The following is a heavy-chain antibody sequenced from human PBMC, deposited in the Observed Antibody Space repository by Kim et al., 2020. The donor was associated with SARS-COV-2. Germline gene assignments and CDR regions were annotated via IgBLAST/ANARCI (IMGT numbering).Heavy chain of an antibody. Sequence: GGSLRLSCAASGFTSSGDWMHWVRQAPGKGLMWVSRIDGGGTATAYADAMEGRFTISRDSAKDTLYLQMNSLRDEDTAIYYCVRARYDGNCFGRWGQGTLVTVSS. J-gene: IGHJ4*02. CDR2: IDGGGTAT. CDR3: VRARYDGNCFGR. V-gene: IGHV3-74*01. CDR1: GFTSSGDW. D-gene: IGHD2-21*02.